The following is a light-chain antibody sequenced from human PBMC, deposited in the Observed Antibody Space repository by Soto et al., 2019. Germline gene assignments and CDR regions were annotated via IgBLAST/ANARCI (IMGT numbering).Light chain of an antibody. CDR3: ATWDDSLSGWV. V-gene: IGLV1-47*01. CDR1: SSNIGSNY. CDR2: RNN. J-gene: IGLJ3*02. Sequence: QSVLTQPPSASGTPGQGVTISCSGSSSNIGSNYVYWYQQLPGTAPKLLIYRNNQRPSGVPDLFSGSKSGTSASLAISGLRSEDEADYYCATWDDSLSGWVFGGGTKVTVL.